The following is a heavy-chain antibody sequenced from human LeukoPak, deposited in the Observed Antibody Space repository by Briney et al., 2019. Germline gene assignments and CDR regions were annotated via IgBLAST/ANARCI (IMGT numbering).Heavy chain of an antibody. J-gene: IGHJ4*02. CDR3: ARGDYVRRYFDY. D-gene: IGHD4-17*01. CDR1: GGSFSGYY. V-gene: IGHV4-59*12. CDR2: IFYSGTT. Sequence: SETLSLTCAVYGGSFSGYYWSWIRQPPGKGLEWIGFIFYSGTTNYNPPLKSRVTISVDTSKNQFSLKLSSVTAADTAVYYCARGDYVRRYFDYWGQGTLVTVSS.